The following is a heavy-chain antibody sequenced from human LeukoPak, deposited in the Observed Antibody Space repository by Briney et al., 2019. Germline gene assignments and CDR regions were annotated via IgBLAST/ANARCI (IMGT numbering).Heavy chain of an antibody. Sequence: SETLSLTCTVSGGSISSGSYYWSWIRQPAGKGLEWIGRIYTSGSTNYNPSLKSRVTMSVDTSKNQFSLKLSSVTAADTAVYYCARIGPDHNWFDPWGQGTLVTVSS. CDR2: IYTSGST. CDR3: ARIGPDHNWFDP. V-gene: IGHV4-61*02. CDR1: GGSISSGSYY. J-gene: IGHJ5*02.